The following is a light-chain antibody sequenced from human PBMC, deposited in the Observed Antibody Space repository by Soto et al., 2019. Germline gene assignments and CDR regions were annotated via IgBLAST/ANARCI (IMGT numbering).Light chain of an antibody. J-gene: IGKJ3*01. CDR2: GGS. V-gene: IGKV3-20*01. Sequence: IVLTQSPGTLSLSPGEGLTLSCRASQTVTSSYLAWYQHKPGQAPRLLIYGGSTKATGTPYRFSSSGSGIDFTLTISRLEPEDFAVYYCQAYGSSPFTFGPGTKVDIK. CDR1: QTVTSSY. CDR3: QAYGSSPFT.